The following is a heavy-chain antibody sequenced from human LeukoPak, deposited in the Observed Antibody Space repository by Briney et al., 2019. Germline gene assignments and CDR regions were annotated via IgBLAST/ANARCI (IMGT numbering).Heavy chain of an antibody. V-gene: IGHV1-8*03. J-gene: IGHJ4*02. Sequence: ASVKVSCKASGYTFTSYDINWVRQATGQGLEWMGWMNPNSGNTGYAQKFQGRVTITRNTSISTAYMELSSLRSEDTAVYYCARDPPRRGSYQEGVDYWGQGTLVTVSS. CDR2: MNPNSGNT. CDR3: ARDPPRRGSYQEGVDY. CDR1: GYTFTSYD. D-gene: IGHD1-26*01.